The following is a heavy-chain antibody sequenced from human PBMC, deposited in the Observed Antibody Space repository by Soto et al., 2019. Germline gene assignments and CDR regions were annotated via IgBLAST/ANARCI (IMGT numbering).Heavy chain of an antibody. D-gene: IGHD5-12*01. CDR2: IYYSGST. J-gene: IGHJ4*02. Sequence: PSETLSLTCTVSGGSISSYYWSWIRQPPGKGLEWIGYIYYSGSTNYNPSLKSRVTISVDTSKNQFSLKLSSVTAVDTAVYYCARAYGGYADYWGQGALVTVSS. CDR3: ARAYGGYADY. V-gene: IGHV4-59*01. CDR1: GGSISSYY.